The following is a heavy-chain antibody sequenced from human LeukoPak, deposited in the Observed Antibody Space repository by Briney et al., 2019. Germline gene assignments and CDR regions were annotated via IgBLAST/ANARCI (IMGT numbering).Heavy chain of an antibody. D-gene: IGHD3-22*01. CDR2: IHYTGNT. CDR3: ASVADYYDSSGYRRVYFDY. CDR1: GGSISGYY. J-gene: IGHJ4*02. V-gene: IGHV4-59*12. Sequence: PSETLSLTCTVSGGSISGYYWSWIRQPPGKGLEWIGYIHYTGNTKFNPSLKSRVTISVDTSKNQFSLKLSSVTAADTAVYYCASVADYYDSSGYRRVYFDYWGQGTLVTVSS.